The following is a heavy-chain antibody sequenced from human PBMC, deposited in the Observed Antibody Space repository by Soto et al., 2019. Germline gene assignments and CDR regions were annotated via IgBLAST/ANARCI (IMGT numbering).Heavy chain of an antibody. J-gene: IGHJ6*02. V-gene: IGHV1-18*01. Sequence: QVQLVQSGAEVKKPGASVKVSCKASGYTFTSYGISWVRQAPGQGLEWMGWISAYNGNTNYAQKLQGRVTMTTDTSRSKAYMELRSLRSDETAVYYCAREDRDDSSGYYYYYGMDVWGPGTTVTVSS. CDR1: GYTFTSYG. D-gene: IGHD3-22*01. CDR3: AREDRDDSSGYYYYYGMDV. CDR2: ISAYNGNT.